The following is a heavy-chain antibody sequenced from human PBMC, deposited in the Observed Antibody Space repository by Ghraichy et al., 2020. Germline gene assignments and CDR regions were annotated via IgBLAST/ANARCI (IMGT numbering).Heavy chain of an antibody. D-gene: IGHD4/OR15-4a*01. CDR1: GASFSGYY. CDR2: INHSGST. Sequence: SETLSLTCAVYGASFSGYYWSWIRQPPGKGLEWIGEINHSGSTNYNPSLKSRVTISVDSSKNQFSLKLSSVTAADTAVYYCARGANFLIYYYGMDVWGQGTTVTVSS. V-gene: IGHV4-34*01. J-gene: IGHJ6*02. CDR3: ARGANFLIYYYGMDV.